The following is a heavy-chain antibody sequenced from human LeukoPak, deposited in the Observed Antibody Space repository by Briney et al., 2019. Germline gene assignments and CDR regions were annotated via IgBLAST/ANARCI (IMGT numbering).Heavy chain of an antibody. Sequence: ASVKVSCKASGYTFTTHYMHWVRQAPGQGLEWMGWINPNSGGTNYAQKFQGRVTMTRDTSISTAYMELSRLRSDDTAVYYCARDSDYDSSGYYLFDYWGQGTLVTVSS. D-gene: IGHD3-22*01. CDR3: ARDSDYDSSGYYLFDY. CDR1: GYTFTTHY. V-gene: IGHV1-2*02. J-gene: IGHJ4*02. CDR2: INPNSGGT.